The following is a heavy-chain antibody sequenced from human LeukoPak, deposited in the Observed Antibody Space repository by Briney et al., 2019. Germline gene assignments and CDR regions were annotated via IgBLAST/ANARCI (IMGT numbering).Heavy chain of an antibody. D-gene: IGHD6-13*01. J-gene: IGHJ4*02. Sequence: GGSLRLSCAASGFTFNNYAMNWVRQAPGKGLEWVSSISSSSSYIYYADSVKGRFTISRDNAKNSLYLQMNSLRAEDTAVYYCARDGAEGGSIAAAGTFDYWGQGTLVTVSS. CDR1: GFTFNNYA. CDR3: ARDGAEGGSIAAAGTFDY. V-gene: IGHV3-21*01. CDR2: ISSSSSYI.